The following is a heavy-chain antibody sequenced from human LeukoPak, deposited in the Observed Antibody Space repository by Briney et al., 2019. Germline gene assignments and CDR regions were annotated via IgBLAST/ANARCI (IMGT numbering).Heavy chain of an antibody. CDR2: IYYSGTT. V-gene: IGHV4-39*07. D-gene: IGHD3-10*01. CDR1: GGSISSSGYY. CDR3: ARDLLWFGELPLLSPAGYFDL. J-gene: IGHJ2*01. Sequence: SETLSLTCTVSGGSISSSGYYWGWIRQSPGKGLEWIGSIYYSGTTYYNPSLKSRVTISVDKSKNQFSLKLSSVTAADTAVYYCARDLLWFGELPLLSPAGYFDLWGRGTLVTVSS.